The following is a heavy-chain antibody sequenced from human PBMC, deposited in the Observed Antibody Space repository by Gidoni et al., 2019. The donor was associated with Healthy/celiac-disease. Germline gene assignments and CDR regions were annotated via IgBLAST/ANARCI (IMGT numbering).Heavy chain of an antibody. V-gene: IGHV3-23*01. D-gene: IGHD5-18*01. CDR2: ISGSGGST. J-gene: IGHJ4*02. Sequence: EVQLLESGGGLVQPGGSMRLSCAASGFTFSSSAMSWVRQAPGKGLEGVSAISGSGGSTYYADSVKGRFTISRDNSKNTLYLQMNSLRAEDTAVYYCAKTPQTSIQLWSLDYWGQGTLVTVSS. CDR3: AKTPQTSIQLWSLDY. CDR1: GFTFSSSA.